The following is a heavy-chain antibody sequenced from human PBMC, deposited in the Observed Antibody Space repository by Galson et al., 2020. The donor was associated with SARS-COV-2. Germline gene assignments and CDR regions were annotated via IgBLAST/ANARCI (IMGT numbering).Heavy chain of an antibody. CDR2: IRSSSGTI. D-gene: IGHD1-1*01. V-gene: IGHV3-48*04. Sequence: GGSLSLSCAASGFTFSSNTMNWVRQAPVKGLELVAYIRSSSGTIYYADSVKGRFTISRDNAKNSLYLQLNSLRVEETAVYYCARERLEYWGQGTLVTVSS. CDR1: GFTFSSNT. J-gene: IGHJ4*02. CDR3: ARERLEY.